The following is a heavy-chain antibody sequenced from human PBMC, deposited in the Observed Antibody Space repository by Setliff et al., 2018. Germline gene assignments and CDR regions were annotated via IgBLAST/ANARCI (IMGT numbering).Heavy chain of an antibody. Sequence: PSETLSLTCTVSGDSLTSGPYYWTWVRQPAGKGLEWIGHIYSEGTTNYSPSLRSRVTISSDTSKNQFSLQLNSVTATDTAVYYCARGRLLYVGASHYFDIWGQGTLVTVSS. CDR3: ARGRLLYVGASHYFDI. V-gene: IGHV4-61*09. CDR2: IYSEGTT. D-gene: IGHD2-8*01. J-gene: IGHJ4*02. CDR1: GDSLTSGPYY.